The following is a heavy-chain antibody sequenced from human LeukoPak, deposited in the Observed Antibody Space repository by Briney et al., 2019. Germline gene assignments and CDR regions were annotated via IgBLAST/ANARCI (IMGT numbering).Heavy chain of an antibody. CDR1: GFTFSTFT. CDR3: ARRVVPIYYYYMDV. V-gene: IGHV3-21*01. CDR2: ISSSSSYI. Sequence: PGGSLRLSCVVSGFTFSTFTMNWVRQAPGKGLEWVSCISSSSSYIYYADSVKGRFTISRDNAKNSLYLQMNSLRAEDTAVYYCARRVVPIYYYYMDVWGKGTTVTVSS. D-gene: IGHD2-8*01. J-gene: IGHJ6*03.